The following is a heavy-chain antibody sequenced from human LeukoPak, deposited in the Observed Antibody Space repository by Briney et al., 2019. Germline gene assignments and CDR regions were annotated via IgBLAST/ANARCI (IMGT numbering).Heavy chain of an antibody. CDR1: GGSISSYY. CDR2: IYTSGST. J-gene: IGHJ4*02. V-gene: IGHV4-4*09. D-gene: IGHD6-13*01. Sequence: SETLSLTCTVSGGSISSYYWSWIRQPPGKGLEWIGYIYTSGSTNYNPSLKSRVTISVDTSKNQFSLKLSSVTAADTAVYYCARFSSSWYYFDYWGQGTLVTVS. CDR3: ARFSSSWYYFDY.